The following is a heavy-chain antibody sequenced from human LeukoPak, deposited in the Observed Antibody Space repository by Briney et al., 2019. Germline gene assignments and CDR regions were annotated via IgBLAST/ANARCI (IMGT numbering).Heavy chain of an antibody. J-gene: IGHJ4*02. D-gene: IGHD6-19*01. CDR1: GFTFSTYW. CDR2: INSDGSST. V-gene: IGHV3-74*01. CDR3: ARVINSGWLGELSD. Sequence: GGSLGLSCAASGFTFSTYWMHWVRQAPGKGLVWVSRINSDGSSTTYADSVKGRFTISRDNAKNTLYLQMNSLRAEDTAVYYCARVINSGWLGELSDWGQGTLVTVSS.